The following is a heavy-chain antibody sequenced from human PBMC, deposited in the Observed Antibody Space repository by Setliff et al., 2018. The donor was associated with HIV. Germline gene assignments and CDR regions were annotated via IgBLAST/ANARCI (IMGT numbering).Heavy chain of an antibody. D-gene: IGHD5-12*01. CDR1: GGTFSSYA. J-gene: IGHJ4*02. CDR2: IIPLFGTT. V-gene: IGHV1-69*13. CDR3: ARAGRDGYNNQGYFDY. Sequence: SVKVSCKASGGTFSSYALSWVRQAPGQGLEWMGGIIPLFGTTKNAQKFQGRVTITADESTSTAYMELSSLRSEDMAVYYCARAGRDGYNNQGYFDYWGQGTLVTVSS.